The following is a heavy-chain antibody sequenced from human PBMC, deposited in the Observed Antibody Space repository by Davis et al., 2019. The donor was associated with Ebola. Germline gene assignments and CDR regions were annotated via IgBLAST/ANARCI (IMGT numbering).Heavy chain of an antibody. Sequence: GGSLRLSCAASGFPFRSPRMPWLPTAPGKGRVGVANIRQDRNELHYVDAVKGRFTISRDNAKNSLYLQMNSLKAGDTAVYYCARAKYSGWGMDVWGQGTTVTVSS. CDR3: ARAKYSGWGMDV. J-gene: IGHJ6*02. CDR2: IRQDRNEL. V-gene: IGHV3-7*01. CDR1: GFPFRSPR. D-gene: IGHD5-12*01.